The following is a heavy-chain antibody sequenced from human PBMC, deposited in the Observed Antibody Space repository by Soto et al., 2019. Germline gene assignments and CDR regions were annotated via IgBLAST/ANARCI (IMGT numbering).Heavy chain of an antibody. D-gene: IGHD2-15*01. V-gene: IGHV1-46*03. CDR3: ARGMVVAASSNWFDP. Sequence: GASVKVSCKASGYTFTSYYMHWVRQAPGQGLEWMGIINPSGGSTSYAQKFQGRVTMTRDTSTSTVYMELSSLRSEDTAVYYCARGMVVAASSNWFDPWGQGTLVTVSS. CDR2: INPSGGST. CDR1: GYTFTSYY. J-gene: IGHJ5*02.